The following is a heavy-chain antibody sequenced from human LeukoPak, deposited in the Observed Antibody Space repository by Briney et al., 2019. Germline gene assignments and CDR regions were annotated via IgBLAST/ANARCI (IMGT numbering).Heavy chain of an antibody. CDR2: IIPIFGTA. CDR1: GGTFSSYA. V-gene: IGHV1-69*05. D-gene: IGHD2-2*02. CDR3: ARATAMAGYCNNTICYKPFDI. Sequence: GSSVKVSCKASGGTFSSYAISWVRQAPGQGLEWMGGIIPIFGTANYAQKFQGRVTFTRDTSINTAYMELSSLRSEDTAVYFCARATAMAGYCNNTICYKPFDIWGQGTMVTVSS. J-gene: IGHJ3*02.